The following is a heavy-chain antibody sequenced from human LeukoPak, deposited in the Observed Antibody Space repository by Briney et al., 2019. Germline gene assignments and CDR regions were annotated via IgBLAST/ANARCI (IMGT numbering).Heavy chain of an antibody. CDR3: ARDWNIVVVTAVLAY. Sequence: SVKVSCKASGGTFSSYTISWVRQAPGQGLEWMGRIIPILGIANYAQKFQGRVTITADKSTSTAYMELSSLRSEDTAVYYCARDWNIVVVTAVLAYWGQGTLVTVSS. J-gene: IGHJ4*02. CDR1: GGTFSSYT. V-gene: IGHV1-69*04. D-gene: IGHD2-21*02. CDR2: IIPILGIA.